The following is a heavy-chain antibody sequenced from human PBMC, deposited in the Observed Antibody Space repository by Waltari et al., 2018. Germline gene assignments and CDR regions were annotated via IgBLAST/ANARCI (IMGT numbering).Heavy chain of an antibody. J-gene: IGHJ4*02. CDR3: ARRSGSSSWYISWDY. Sequence: QVQLQESGPGLVKPSETLSLTCAVSGYSISSGYYWGWIRQPPGKGLEWIGSIYHSGSTYYNPSLKSRVTISVDTSKNQFSLKLSSVTAADTAVYYCARRSGSSSWYISWDYWGQGTLVTVSS. D-gene: IGHD6-13*01. V-gene: IGHV4-38-2*01. CDR1: GYSISSGYY. CDR2: IYHSGST.